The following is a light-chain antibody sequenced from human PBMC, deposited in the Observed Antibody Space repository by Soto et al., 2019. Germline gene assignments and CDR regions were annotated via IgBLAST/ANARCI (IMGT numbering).Light chain of an antibody. CDR1: SSDVGAFDY. J-gene: IGLJ2*01. Sequence: QLVLTQPASVSGSPGQSIAISCTGTSSDVGAFDYVSWYQQHPGKAPRVMIYDVKNRPSGISDRFSGSKSGNTASLTISGLQAEDEADYYCSSYTTNSSVIFGGGTKLTVL. CDR2: DVK. V-gene: IGLV2-14*03. CDR3: SSYTTNSSVI.